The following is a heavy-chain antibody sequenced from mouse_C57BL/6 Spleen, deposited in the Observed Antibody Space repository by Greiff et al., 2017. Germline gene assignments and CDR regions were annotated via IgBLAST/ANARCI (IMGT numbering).Heavy chain of an antibody. Sequence: DAGGGLVQPKGSLKLSCAASGFTFNTYAMHWVRQAPGKGLEWVARIRSKSSNYATYYADSVKDRFTISRDASQSMLYLQMNNLKTEDTAMYYCVRGANWAFYYYSMDYWGQGTSVTVSS. D-gene: IGHD4-1*01. CDR2: IRSKSSNYAT. CDR1: GFTFNTYA. J-gene: IGHJ4*01. V-gene: IGHV10-3*01. CDR3: VRGANWAFYYYSMDY.